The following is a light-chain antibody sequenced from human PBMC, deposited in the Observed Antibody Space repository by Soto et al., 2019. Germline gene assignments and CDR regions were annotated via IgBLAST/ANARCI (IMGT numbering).Light chain of an antibody. CDR3: QQYGGSPLIT. V-gene: IGKV3-20*01. CDR2: GAS. J-gene: IGKJ5*01. CDR1: QSVSGSY. Sequence: EIVLTQSPGTLSLSPGERATLSCRASQSVSGSYLAWYQQKPGQAPRLLLYGASSRATGIPDRFSGSGSGTDFTLTISRLEPEDLAVYYCQQYGGSPLITFGQGTRLEIK.